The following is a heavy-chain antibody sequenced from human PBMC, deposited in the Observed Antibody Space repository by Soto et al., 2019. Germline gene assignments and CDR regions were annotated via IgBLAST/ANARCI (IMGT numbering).Heavy chain of an antibody. CDR3: ARWWSGSRQGFDP. D-gene: IGHD3-3*01. J-gene: IGHJ5*02. CDR2: IYYSGST. CDR1: GGSISSGDYY. V-gene: IGHV4-31*03. Sequence: QVQLQESGPGLVKPSQTLSLTCTVSGGSISSGDYYWSWIRQHPGKGLEWIGYIYYSGSTYYNPSLKSRATISVDTSKNHFSLKLSSLTAAYTAVYYCARWWSGSRQGFDPWGQGTLVTVSS.